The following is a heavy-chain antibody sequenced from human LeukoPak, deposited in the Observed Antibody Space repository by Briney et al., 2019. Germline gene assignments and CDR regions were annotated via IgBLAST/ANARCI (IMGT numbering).Heavy chain of an antibody. CDR3: AKGRGMIVAVTSDY. Sequence: PGGSLRLSCAASGFSFSSYSMNWVRQAPGKGLEWVSYISSSSSTIYYADSVKGRFTISRDNAKNSLYLQMNSLRAEDTAVYYCAKGRGMIVAVTSDYWGQGTLVTVSS. CDR2: ISSSSSTI. V-gene: IGHV3-48*01. D-gene: IGHD3-22*01. J-gene: IGHJ4*02. CDR1: GFSFSSYS.